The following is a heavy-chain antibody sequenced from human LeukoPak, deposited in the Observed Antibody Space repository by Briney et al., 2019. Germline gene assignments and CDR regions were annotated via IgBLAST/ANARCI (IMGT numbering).Heavy chain of an antibody. D-gene: IGHD3-9*01. CDR2: MNPNSGNT. CDR1: GYTFTSYD. J-gene: IGHJ3*02. V-gene: IGHV1-8*03. CDR3: ARGFDDILTGYAFDI. Sequence: GASVKVSCNASGYTFTSYDINWVRQATGQGLEWMGWMNPNSGNTGYAQKFQGRVTITRNTSISTAYMELSSLRSEDTAVYYCARGFDDILTGYAFDIWGQGTMVTVSS.